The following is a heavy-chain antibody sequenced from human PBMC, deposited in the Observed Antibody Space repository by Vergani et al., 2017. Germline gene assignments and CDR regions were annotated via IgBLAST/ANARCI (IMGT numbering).Heavy chain of an antibody. CDR2: ISYDGSNK. CDR1: GFTFSSYG. J-gene: IGHJ6*03. V-gene: IGHV3-30*03. D-gene: IGHD4-23*01. CDR3: ARFDTVVTRLYYYYYYMDV. Sequence: QVQLVESGGGVVQPGRSLRLSCAASGFTFSSYGMHWVRQAPGKGLEWVAVISYDGSNKYYADSVKGRFTISRDNSKNTLYLQMNSLRAEDTAVYYCARFDTVVTRLYYYYYYMDVWGKGTTVTVSS.